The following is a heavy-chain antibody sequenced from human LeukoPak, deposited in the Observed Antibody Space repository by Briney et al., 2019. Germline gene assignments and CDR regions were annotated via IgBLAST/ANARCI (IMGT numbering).Heavy chain of an antibody. D-gene: IGHD2-15*01. Sequence: PGGSLRLSCAASGFTFSSYDMPWVRHATGKGLEWVSAIGTAGDTYYPGSVKGRFTISRENAKNSLYLQMNSLRAGDTAVYYCARSAADDYFDYWGQGTLVTVSS. CDR1: GFTFSSYD. J-gene: IGHJ4*02. V-gene: IGHV3-13*01. CDR3: ARSAADDYFDY. CDR2: IGTAGDT.